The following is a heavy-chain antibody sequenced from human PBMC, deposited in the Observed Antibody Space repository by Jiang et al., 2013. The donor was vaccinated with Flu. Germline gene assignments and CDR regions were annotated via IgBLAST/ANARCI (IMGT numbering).Heavy chain of an antibody. Sequence: KPTQTLTLTCTFSGFSLSTSGMSVSWIRQPPGKAPEWLARIDWDDDKYYSTSLKTRLTISKDTSKNQVVLTMANMDPVDTATYYCARLRYYYDGSGRYYFYYSDYWGQGTPVTVSS. V-gene: IGHV2-70*11. CDR1: GFSLSTSGMS. D-gene: IGHD3-22*01. J-gene: IGHJ4*02. CDR2: IDWDDDK. CDR3: ARLRYYYDGSGRYYFYYSDY.